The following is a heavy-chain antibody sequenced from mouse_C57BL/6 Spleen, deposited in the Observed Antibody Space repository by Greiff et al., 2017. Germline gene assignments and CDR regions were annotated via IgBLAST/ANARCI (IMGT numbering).Heavy chain of an antibody. V-gene: IGHV1-64*01. J-gene: IGHJ2*01. Sequence: QVQLQQPGAELVKPGASVKLSCKASGYTFTSYWMHWVKQRPGQGLEWIGLIHPNSGSTNYNEKFKSKATLTVDKSSSTAYMQLSSLTSEDSAVYYCARYDDGDYPYYFDYWGQGTTLTVSS. CDR1: GYTFTSYW. CDR2: IHPNSGST. D-gene: IGHD2-3*01. CDR3: ARYDDGDYPYYFDY.